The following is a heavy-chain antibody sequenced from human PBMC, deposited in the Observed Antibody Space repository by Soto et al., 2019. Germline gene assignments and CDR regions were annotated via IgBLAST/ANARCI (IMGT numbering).Heavy chain of an antibody. CDR1: GGSMNDYC. J-gene: IGHJ4*02. Sequence: PSETLSLTCTVSGGSMNDYCWGWVRQPPGKGLEWIGYTYVSGRTNYKSSLKSRVSISVDTSKRQFSLKMRSVTAADTAVYYCARVRTGRELFDYWGQGTLVTVSS. D-gene: IGHD1-26*01. V-gene: IGHV4-59*01. CDR3: ARVRTGRELFDY. CDR2: TYVSGRT.